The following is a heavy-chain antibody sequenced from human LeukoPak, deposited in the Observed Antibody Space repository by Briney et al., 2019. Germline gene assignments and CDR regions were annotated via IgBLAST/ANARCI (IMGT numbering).Heavy chain of an antibody. V-gene: IGHV3-11*04. CDR3: ARVSSSGWYIYFDY. CDR2: ISSSGTNI. Sequence: GGSLRLSCAASGFTFSDYYMSWIRQAPGKGLEWVSYISSSGTNIYYADSVKGRFTISRDNSKNTLYLQMNSLRAEDTAVYYCARVSSSGWYIYFDYWGQGTLVTVPS. CDR1: GFTFSDYY. D-gene: IGHD6-19*01. J-gene: IGHJ4*02.